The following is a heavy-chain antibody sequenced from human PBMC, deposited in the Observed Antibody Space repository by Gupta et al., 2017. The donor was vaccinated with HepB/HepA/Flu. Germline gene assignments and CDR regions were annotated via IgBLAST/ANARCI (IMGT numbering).Heavy chain of an antibody. D-gene: IGHD1/OR15-1a*01. V-gene: IGHV3-23*01. CDR1: GYTLNNYG. CDR2: IDSRGNT. J-gene: IGHJ4*02. CDR3: AKFRSDWNSAFDY. Sequence: EVPLLASGGDLIQPGGSLSLSGAASGYTLNNYGMTWVRQAPGKGLEWVSCIDSRGNTYYADSVKGRFTSSRDNSKNTVYLQMNSLSAEDTAIYYCAKFRSDWNSAFDYWGQGTLVTVSS.